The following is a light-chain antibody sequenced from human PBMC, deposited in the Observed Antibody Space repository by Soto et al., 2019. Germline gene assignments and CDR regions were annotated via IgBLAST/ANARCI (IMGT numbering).Light chain of an antibody. V-gene: IGKV1-6*02. CDR2: RAS. J-gene: IGKJ4*01. CDR3: LQDNKYPLT. Sequence: ATQLTQSPSSLSASVGDTVNISCRASQDIRNDLGWYQQKPGRAPTLLIYRASNLESGVPLRFSGSGSGTHFTLNISSLQPEDFSTYYCLQDNKYPLTFGAGTRVDFK. CDR1: QDIRND.